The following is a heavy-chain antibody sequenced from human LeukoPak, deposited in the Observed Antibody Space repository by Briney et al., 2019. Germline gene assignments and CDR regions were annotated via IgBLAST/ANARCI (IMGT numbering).Heavy chain of an antibody. CDR1: GGSISSNNW. CDR3: ATGTTGTTGAFDI. CDR2: IYHSGST. Sequence: SETLSLTCAVSGGSISSNNWWTWVRQPPGKGLEWIGEIYHSGSTNYNPSLKSRVTISVDKSKSQFSLKLSSVTAADTAVYYCATGTTGTTGAFDIWGQGTMVTVSS. J-gene: IGHJ3*02. D-gene: IGHD1-1*01. V-gene: IGHV4-4*02.